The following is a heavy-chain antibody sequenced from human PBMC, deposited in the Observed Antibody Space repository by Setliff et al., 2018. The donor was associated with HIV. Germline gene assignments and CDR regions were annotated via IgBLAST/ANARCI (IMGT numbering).Heavy chain of an antibody. CDR1: TYTFSSYV. D-gene: IGHD1-26*01. V-gene: IGHV1-18*01. CDR3: AREVGTYSGSYAVADGFDI. Sequence: ASVKVSCKASTYTFSSYVINWVRQAPGQGLEWMGRISVYNGNTIYAQKLQGRVIMTTDTSTSTAYMELRSLRSEDTAVYYCAREVGTYSGSYAVADGFDIWGQGTMVTVSS. J-gene: IGHJ3*02. CDR2: ISVYNGNT.